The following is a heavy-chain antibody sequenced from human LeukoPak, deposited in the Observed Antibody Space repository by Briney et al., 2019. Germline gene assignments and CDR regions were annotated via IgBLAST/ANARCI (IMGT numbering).Heavy chain of an antibody. Sequence: ASVKVSCKASGYTFTSYYMLWVRQAPGQGLEWMGIINPSGGSTSYAQKFQGRVTMTRDTSTSTVYMELSSLRSEDTAVYYCARDSTTVTTYYYYYGMDVWGQGTTVTVSS. J-gene: IGHJ6*02. D-gene: IGHD4-17*01. CDR1: GYTFTSYY. CDR3: ARDSTTVTTYYYYYGMDV. V-gene: IGHV1-46*01. CDR2: INPSGGST.